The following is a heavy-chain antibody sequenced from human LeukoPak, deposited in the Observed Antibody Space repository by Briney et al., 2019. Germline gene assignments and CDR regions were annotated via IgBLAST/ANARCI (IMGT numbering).Heavy chain of an antibody. J-gene: IGHJ4*02. CDR3: ARGHYGGNRYFDI. V-gene: IGHV1-8*01. CDR1: GYTFRSYE. Sequence: GASVKVSCKASGYTFRSYEINWVRQAPGQGLEWVGWIHPNSGKTGYAQEFQGRVTMTRDISTETAFLELSSLKFDDTGIFYCARGHYGGNRYFDIWGQGTLVTVSS. D-gene: IGHD4-23*01. CDR2: IHPNSGKT.